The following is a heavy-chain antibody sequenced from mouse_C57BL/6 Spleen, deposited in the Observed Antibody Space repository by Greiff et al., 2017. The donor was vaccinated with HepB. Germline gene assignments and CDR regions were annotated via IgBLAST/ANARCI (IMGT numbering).Heavy chain of an antibody. D-gene: IGHD4-1*01. V-gene: IGHV1-50*01. CDR2: IDPSDSYT. CDR1: GYTFTSYW. J-gene: IGHJ1*03. Sequence: VQLQQSGAELVKPGASVKLSCKASGYTFTSYWMQWVKQRPGQGLEWIGEIDPSDSYTNYNQKFKGKATLTVDTSSSTADMQLSSLTSEDSAVYYCARKELTGKAWYFDVWGTGTTVTVSS. CDR3: ARKELTGKAWYFDV.